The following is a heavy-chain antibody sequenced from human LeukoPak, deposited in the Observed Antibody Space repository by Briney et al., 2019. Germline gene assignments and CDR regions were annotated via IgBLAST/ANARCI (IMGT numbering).Heavy chain of an antibody. Sequence: GGSLRLSCAASGFTVSSNYMSWVRQAPGKGLEWVSVIYSGGSTYYADSVKGRFTISRDNSKNTVYLQMSSLRAEDTAVYYCAKERATTTAFDYWGQGTLVTVSS. CDR2: IYSGGST. V-gene: IGHV3-66*01. CDR3: AKERATTTAFDY. D-gene: IGHD1-26*01. CDR1: GFTVSSNY. J-gene: IGHJ4*02.